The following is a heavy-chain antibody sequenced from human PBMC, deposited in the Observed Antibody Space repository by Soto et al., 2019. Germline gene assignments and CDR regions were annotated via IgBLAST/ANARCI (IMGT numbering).Heavy chain of an antibody. CDR2: ISHSGDST. J-gene: IGHJ6*03. CDR3: AKTKRDYYMDV. V-gene: IGHV3-23*01. CDR1: GFTFTNYA. Sequence: EVQLLESGGGLVQPGGSLRLSCAASGFTFTNYAMTWVRQAPGKGLEWVSTISHSGDSTYYADSVKGRFTISRDKTKNAVLLQINSLRAEDTAVYYCAKTKRDYYMDVWGNGITVTVSS.